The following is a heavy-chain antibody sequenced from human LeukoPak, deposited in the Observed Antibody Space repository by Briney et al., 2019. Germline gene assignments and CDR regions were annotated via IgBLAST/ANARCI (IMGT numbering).Heavy chain of an antibody. CDR2: IIPIFGTA. Sequence: SVKVSCKASGGTFSSYAISWVRQAPGQGLEWMGGIIPIFGTANYAQKFQGRVTITADKSTSTAYMELSSLRSEDTAVYYCATGSYDYDDLRGIDYWGQGTLVTVSS. J-gene: IGHJ4*02. CDR1: GGTFSSYA. D-gene: IGHD3-16*01. V-gene: IGHV1-69*06. CDR3: ATGSYDYDDLRGIDY.